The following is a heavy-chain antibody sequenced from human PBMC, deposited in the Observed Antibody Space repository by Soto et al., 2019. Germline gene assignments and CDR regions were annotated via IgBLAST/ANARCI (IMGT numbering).Heavy chain of an antibody. CDR3: ARDSRSGGFQH. J-gene: IGHJ1*01. CDR1: GFTFSSYD. V-gene: IGHV3-33*01. Sequence: XGSLRLSCSAAGFTFSSYDMHWVRQAPGKGLEWVAVIWYDGSNKYYADSVKGRFTISRDNSKNTLYLQMNSLRAEDTAVYYCARDSRSGGFQHWGQGTLVTVSS. D-gene: IGHD1-26*01. CDR2: IWYDGSNK.